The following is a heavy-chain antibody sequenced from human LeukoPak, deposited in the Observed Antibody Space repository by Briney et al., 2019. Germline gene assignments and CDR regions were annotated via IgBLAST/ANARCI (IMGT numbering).Heavy chain of an antibody. V-gene: IGHV3-30-3*01. CDR3: AKVIPVRYSKGPYYFDY. D-gene: IGHD2-15*01. CDR2: ISYDGSNK. CDR1: GFTFSSYA. J-gene: IGHJ4*02. Sequence: ALRLSCAASGFTFSSYAMHWVRQAPGKGLEWVAVISYDGSNKYYADSVKGRFTISRDNSKNTLYLQMNSLRAEDTAVYYCAKVIPVRYSKGPYYFDYWGQGTLVTVSS.